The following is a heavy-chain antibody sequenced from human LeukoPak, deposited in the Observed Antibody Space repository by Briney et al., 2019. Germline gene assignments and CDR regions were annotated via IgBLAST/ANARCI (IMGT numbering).Heavy chain of an antibody. J-gene: IGHJ4*02. CDR1: GYTFTSYD. Sequence: GASVKVSCKASGYTFTSYDINWVRQATGQGLEWMGWMNPNSGNTGYAQKFQGRVTITRNTSISTAYMELSSLRSEDTAVYYCARKRIWSSGWLDYWGQGTLVTVSS. V-gene: IGHV1-8*03. CDR2: MNPNSGNT. D-gene: IGHD6-19*01. CDR3: ARKRIWSSGWLDY.